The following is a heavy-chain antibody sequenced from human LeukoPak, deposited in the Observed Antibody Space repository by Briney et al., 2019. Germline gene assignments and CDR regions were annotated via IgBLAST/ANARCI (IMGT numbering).Heavy chain of an antibody. CDR1: GFTFSSYS. V-gene: IGHV3-21*01. Sequence: GGSLRLSCAASGFTFSSYSMNWVRQAPGKGLGWVSSISSSSSYIYYADSVKGRFTISRDNAKHSLYLQMNSLRAEDTAVYYCARDDDYGDYVPTVAFDIWGQGSMVTVSS. CDR3: ARDDDYGDYVPTVAFDI. J-gene: IGHJ3*02. CDR2: ISSSSSYI. D-gene: IGHD4-17*01.